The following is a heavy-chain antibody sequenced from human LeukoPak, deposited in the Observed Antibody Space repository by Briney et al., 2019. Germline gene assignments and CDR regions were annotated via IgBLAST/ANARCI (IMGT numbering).Heavy chain of an antibody. Sequence: ASVEVSCKASAYTFTGYYLHWVRQAPGQGFQWVGWLDPNNGDTDYAQKFQGRVTMTRDMSISTAYMDLGRLTSDDTAVYYCARRSRNGLDAFDIWGQGTMVTVSS. CDR3: ARRSRNGLDAFDI. J-gene: IGHJ3*02. D-gene: IGHD1-14*01. CDR2: LDPNNGDT. V-gene: IGHV1-2*02. CDR1: AYTFTGYY.